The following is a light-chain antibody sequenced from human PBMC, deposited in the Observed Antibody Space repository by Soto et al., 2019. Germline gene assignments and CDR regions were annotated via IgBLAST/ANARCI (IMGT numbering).Light chain of an antibody. CDR2: WAS. Sequence: DIVVTQSPDSLAVSLGERATINCKSSQSVLYSSNTKNYLAWYQQQQGQPPKLLIYWASTRESGVPDRLSGIGSGTDFTLTFTTLQAEDVAVYYGKQYHRHWTFVHGTKVEIK. CDR3: KQYHRHWT. CDR1: QSVLYSSNTKNY. J-gene: IGKJ1*01. V-gene: IGKV4-1*01.